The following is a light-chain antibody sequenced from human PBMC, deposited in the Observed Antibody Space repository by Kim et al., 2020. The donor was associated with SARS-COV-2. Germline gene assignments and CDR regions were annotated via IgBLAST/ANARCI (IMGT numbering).Light chain of an antibody. CDR1: QGVSSN. J-gene: IGKJ5*01. Sequence: EIVMTQSPATLSVSPGERATLSCRGSQGVSSNLAWFQQKRGQAPRLLIYGVSTRATGIPARFSGSGSGTEFTLTISSLQSEDFAVYFCQQYDDWPITFGQGTRLEIK. V-gene: IGKV3-15*01. CDR2: GVS. CDR3: QQYDDWPIT.